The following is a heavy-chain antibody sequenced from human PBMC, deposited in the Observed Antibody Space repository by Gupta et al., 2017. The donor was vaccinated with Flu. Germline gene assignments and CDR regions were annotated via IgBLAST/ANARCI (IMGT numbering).Heavy chain of an antibody. J-gene: IGHJ4*02. Sequence: QVQLVQSGAEMKKPGTSVRVSCKASGYTFTSYFIYWVRQAPGQGLEWMGLVNPNGGRTAYAQKFRGRVTMGSDTSTSTVYMEVSSLRSEDTAVYSCARASGSYHKPIDFWGQGTLVTVSS. CDR1: GYTFTSYF. V-gene: IGHV1-46*01. CDR3: ARASGSYHKPIDF. D-gene: IGHD1-26*01. CDR2: VNPNGGRT.